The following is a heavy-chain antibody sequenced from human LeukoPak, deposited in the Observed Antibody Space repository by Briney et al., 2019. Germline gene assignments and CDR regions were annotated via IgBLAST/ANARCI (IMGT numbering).Heavy chain of an antibody. CDR3: ARQGYDFWSGYYPYYFDY. D-gene: IGHD3-3*01. Sequence: PSETLSLTCTVSGGSVSSSTYYWGWIRQPPGKGLEWIATIYYSGSTYYSPSLKSRVTISVDTSKNQFSLKLSSVTAADTAVYYCARQGYDFWSGYYPYYFDYWGQGILVTVSS. CDR2: IYYSGST. J-gene: IGHJ4*02. CDR1: GGSVSSSTYY. V-gene: IGHV4-39*07.